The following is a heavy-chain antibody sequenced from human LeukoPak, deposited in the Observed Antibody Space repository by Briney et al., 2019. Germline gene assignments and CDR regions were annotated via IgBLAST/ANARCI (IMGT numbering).Heavy chain of an antibody. V-gene: IGHV3-23*01. CDR3: AVVVITTGWDFDY. Sequence: GGSLRLSCAASGFTFGSYAMSWVRQAPGKGLEWVSAISGSGGSTYYTDSVKGRFTISRDNSKNTLYLQMNSLRAEDTAVYYCAVVVITTGWDFDYWGQGTLVTVSS. CDR1: GFTFGSYA. J-gene: IGHJ4*02. D-gene: IGHD3-22*01. CDR2: ISGSGGST.